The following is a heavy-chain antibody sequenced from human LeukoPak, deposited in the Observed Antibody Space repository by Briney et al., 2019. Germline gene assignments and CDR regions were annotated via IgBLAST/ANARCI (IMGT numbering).Heavy chain of an antibody. CDR1: GFTFSGYA. CDR3: ARGIAVAQTNFDY. V-gene: IGHV3-21*01. J-gene: IGHJ4*02. Sequence: GGSLRLSCAASGFTFSGYAMSWVRQAPGKGLEWVSSISSSSSYIYYADSVKGRFTISRDNAKNSLYLQMNSLRAEDTAVYYCARGIAVAQTNFDYWGQGTLVTVSS. D-gene: IGHD6-19*01. CDR2: ISSSSSYI.